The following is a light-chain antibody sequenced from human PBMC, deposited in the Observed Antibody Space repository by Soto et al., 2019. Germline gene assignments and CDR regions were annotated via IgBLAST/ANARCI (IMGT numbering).Light chain of an antibody. CDR2: AAS. CDR3: QQVNSYPLT. J-gene: IGKJ4*01. CDR1: QGISSS. Sequence: IQLTQYPSSLSASVGDRVTLTCRASQGISSSLAWYQQTPGKAPKFLIYAASTLQSGVPARFSGSGSGTDFTLTISSLQPEDFATYYCQQVNSYPLTFGGGTKVEIK. V-gene: IGKV1-9*01.